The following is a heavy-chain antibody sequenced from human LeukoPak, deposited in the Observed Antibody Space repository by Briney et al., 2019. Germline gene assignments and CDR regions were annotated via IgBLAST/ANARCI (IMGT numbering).Heavy chain of an antibody. CDR3: ARRGYCGGDCYSDY. CDR1: GYSLATYW. J-gene: IGHJ4*02. D-gene: IGHD2-21*01. CDR2: IYPGDSDT. Sequence: GESLKISCKGSGYSLATYWIGWVRQMPGKGLEWMGIIYPGDSDTRYSPSFQGQVTISADKSISTAFLQWSSLKASDTAMYYCARRGYCGGDCYSDYWGQGTLVTVSS. V-gene: IGHV5-51*01.